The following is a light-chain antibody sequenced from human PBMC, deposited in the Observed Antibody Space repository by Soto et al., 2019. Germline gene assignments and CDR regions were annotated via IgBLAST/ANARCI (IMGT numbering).Light chain of an antibody. J-gene: IGKJ1*01. Sequence: EVVLTQSPGTLSLSPGERATLSCRASQIFSSDYLAWYQQKPGQAPRLLIYGASTRATHIPDRFSGSGSGTDFTLTISRLEPEDSAVYYCQQYNNWPRTFGQGTKVDIK. CDR3: QQYNNWPRT. V-gene: IGKV3-20*01. CDR1: QIFSSDY. CDR2: GAS.